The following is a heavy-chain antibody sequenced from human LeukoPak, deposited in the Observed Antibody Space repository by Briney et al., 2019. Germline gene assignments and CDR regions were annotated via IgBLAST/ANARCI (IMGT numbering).Heavy chain of an antibody. D-gene: IGHD5-12*01. CDR2: ISYDGSNK. CDR1: GFTFSNYG. V-gene: IGHV3-30*03. CDR3: ARDLAGSGYDGEFDN. Sequence: GRSLRLSCAASGFTFSNYGMHWVRQAPGKGLEWVAVISYDGSNKYYADSVKGLFTISRDNSKYTLYLQMNSLRPEDTAVYYCARDLAGSGYDGEFDNWGQGTLVTVSS. J-gene: IGHJ4*02.